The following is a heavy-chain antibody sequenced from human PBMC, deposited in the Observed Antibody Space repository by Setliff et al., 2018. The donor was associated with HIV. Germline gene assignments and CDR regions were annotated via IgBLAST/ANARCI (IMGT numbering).Heavy chain of an antibody. D-gene: IGHD4-4*01. CDR2: IYYSGST. Sequence: SETLSLTCSVSGDSISSGTYYRGWIRQPPGKGLEWVGDIYYSGSTNYNPSLKSRVTISLDMSTSQFSLRLSSVTAADTAVYYCAREKNDYNNYYFDYWGQGTLVTVSS. CDR1: GDSISSGTYY. V-gene: IGHV4-61*01. CDR3: AREKNDYNNYYFDY. J-gene: IGHJ4*02.